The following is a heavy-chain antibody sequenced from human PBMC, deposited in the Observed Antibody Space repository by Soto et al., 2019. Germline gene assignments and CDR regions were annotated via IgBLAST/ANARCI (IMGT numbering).Heavy chain of an antibody. CDR3: ARAGRITIFSTGYPLNAFEI. J-gene: IGHJ3*02. CDR1: GFTFSSYW. D-gene: IGHD3-9*01. Sequence: EVQLVESGGGLVQPGGSLRLSCAASGFTFSSYWMSWVRQAPGKGLEWVANIKQDGSEKYYVDSVKGRFTISRDNAKNSLYLQMNSLRDEDTAVYYCARAGRITIFSTGYPLNAFEIWGQGTMVTVSS. V-gene: IGHV3-7*01. CDR2: IKQDGSEK.